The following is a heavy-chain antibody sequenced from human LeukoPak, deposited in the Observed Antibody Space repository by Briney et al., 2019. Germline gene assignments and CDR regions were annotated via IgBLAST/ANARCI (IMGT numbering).Heavy chain of an antibody. V-gene: IGHV1-2*02. Sequence: ASVKLSCKPSGYTFSRSYMHWVRQAPGQRLEWMGWINPTSGVTKYAEKFQGRVTMTRDTSINTAYMEMSGLRPDDTAVYYCARDMYSGTYGHWGQGTLVTVSS. D-gene: IGHD1-26*01. J-gene: IGHJ4*02. CDR3: ARDMYSGTYGH. CDR1: GYTFSRSY. CDR2: INPTSGVT.